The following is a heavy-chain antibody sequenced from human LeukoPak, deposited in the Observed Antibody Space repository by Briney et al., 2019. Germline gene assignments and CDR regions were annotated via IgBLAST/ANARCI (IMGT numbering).Heavy chain of an antibody. D-gene: IGHD3-16*01. CDR2: ISHDGGAK. J-gene: IGHJ5*02. Sequence: QSGTSLRLSCGVSGFSIGNHGMHWIRQAPDKGLEWVAMISHDGGAKYYGDSVKGRLTISGDNSDNTLYLQMNSLRVEDTAVYYCARDWGSSGWYNWFDPWGQGILVTVPS. V-gene: IGHV3-30*03. CDR3: ARDWGSSGWYNWFDP. CDR1: GFSIGNHG.